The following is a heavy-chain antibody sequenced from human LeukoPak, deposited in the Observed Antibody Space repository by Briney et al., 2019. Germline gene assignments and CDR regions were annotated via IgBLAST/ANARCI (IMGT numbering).Heavy chain of an antibody. CDR3: ARDGRFLEWLNYYMDV. J-gene: IGHJ6*03. CDR1: GFTFSSYS. D-gene: IGHD3-3*01. V-gene: IGHV3-21*01. CDR2: ISSSSSYI. Sequence: GGSLRLSCAASGFTFSSYSMNWVRQAPGKGLEWVSSISSSSSYIHYADSVKGRFTISRDNAKNSLYLQMNSLRAEDTAVYYCARDGRFLEWLNYYMDVWGKGTTVTVSS.